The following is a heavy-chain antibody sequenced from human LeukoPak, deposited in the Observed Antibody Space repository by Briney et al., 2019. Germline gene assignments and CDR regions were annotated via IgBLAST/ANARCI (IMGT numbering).Heavy chain of an antibody. Sequence: SETLSLTCTVSGGSISGYYWSWIRQSPGKRLEWIGRIDYSESTNYNPSLNGRVIISLDTSKNQFSLKMMFVTAADTAVYYCARRHGDLWGQGTLITVSS. J-gene: IGHJ5*02. CDR2: IDYSEST. V-gene: IGHV4-59*01. CDR3: ARRHGDL. CDR1: GGSISGYY.